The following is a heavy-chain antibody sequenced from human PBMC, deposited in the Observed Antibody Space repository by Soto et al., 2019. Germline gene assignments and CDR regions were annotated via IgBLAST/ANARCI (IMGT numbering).Heavy chain of an antibody. CDR1: GFTFSSYE. Sequence: EVQLVESGGGLVQPGGSLRLSCAASGFTFSSYEMNWVRQAPGKGLEWVSYISSSGSTIYYADSVKGRFTISRDNAKNSLYLQMNSLRAEDTVVYYCARSCRVVSRGFKAYYYGMDVWGQGTTVTVSS. D-gene: IGHD3-10*01. J-gene: IGHJ6*02. CDR2: ISSSGSTI. CDR3: ARSCRVVSRGFKAYYYGMDV. V-gene: IGHV3-48*03.